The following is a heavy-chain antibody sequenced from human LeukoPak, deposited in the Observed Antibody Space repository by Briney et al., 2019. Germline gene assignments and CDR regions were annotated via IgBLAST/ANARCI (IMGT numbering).Heavy chain of an antibody. CDR2: VCFDGNTK. D-gene: IGHD6-25*01. V-gene: IGHV3-33*01. Sequence: PGRSLRLSCAASGFSVSNYGIHWVRQAPGMGLEWVAVVCFDGNTKFYADSVKGRFNISRDNSKNTVYLQMNSLRAEDTAVYYCARYQASGYYYYDGMDVWGQGTTVTVSS. CDR1: GFSVSNYG. CDR3: ARYQASGYYYYDGMDV. J-gene: IGHJ6*02.